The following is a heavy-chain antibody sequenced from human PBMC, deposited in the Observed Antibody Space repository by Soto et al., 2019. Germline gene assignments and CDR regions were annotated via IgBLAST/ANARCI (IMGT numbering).Heavy chain of an antibody. J-gene: IGHJ3*02. V-gene: IGHV1-69*06. CDR1: GGTFSSYA. D-gene: IGHD2-21*01. CDR2: IIPIFGTA. Sequence: ASVKVSCKASGGTFSSYAISWVRQAPGQGLEWMGGIIPIFGTANYAQKFQGRVTITADKSTSTAYMELSSLRSEGTAVYYCAGRAHIVAPFDIWGQGTMVTVS. CDR3: AGRAHIVAPFDI.